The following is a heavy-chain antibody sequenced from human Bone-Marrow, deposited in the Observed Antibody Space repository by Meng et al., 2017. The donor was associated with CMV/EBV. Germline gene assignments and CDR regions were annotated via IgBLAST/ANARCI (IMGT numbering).Heavy chain of an antibody. Sequence: GESLKISCAASGFTFDDYGMSWVRQAPGKGLEWVSGINWNGGRTGYADSVKGRFTISRDNAKNSLYLQMNSLRAEDTVLYYCARGTRGVEWLYWGQGTLVTVSS. CDR2: INWNGGRT. CDR1: GFTFDDYG. CDR3: ARGTRGVEWLY. V-gene: IGHV3-20*04. D-gene: IGHD3-3*01. J-gene: IGHJ4*02.